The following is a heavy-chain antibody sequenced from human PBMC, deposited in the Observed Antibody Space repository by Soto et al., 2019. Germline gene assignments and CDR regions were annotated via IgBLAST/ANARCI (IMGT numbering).Heavy chain of an antibody. J-gene: IGHJ4*02. CDR1: GYTFTTYY. V-gene: IGHV1-46*01. Sequence: QVQLVQSGAEVKKPGASVKVSCKASGYTFTTYYLHWVRQAPGQGLEWMGFINPSGGSTSYAQKFQGRVTMTRDTSTNTVYMELSSLRSDDTAVYYCARNDKSGLDYWDQGTLVTVSS. D-gene: IGHD1-1*01. CDR2: INPSGGST. CDR3: ARNDKSGLDY.